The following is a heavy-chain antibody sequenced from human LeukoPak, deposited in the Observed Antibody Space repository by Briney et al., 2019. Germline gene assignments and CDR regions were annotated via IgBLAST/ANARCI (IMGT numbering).Heavy chain of an antibody. Sequence: ASVKVSCKASGYTVSSYYVHWVRQAPGPGLEWMGIINLSGGSTSYAQKFQGRVTMTRDTSTSTVYMELSSLRSEDTAVYYCARGTNYLPQDYWGQGTLVTVSS. V-gene: IGHV1-46*01. CDR3: ARGTNYLPQDY. J-gene: IGHJ4*02. D-gene: IGHD1/OR15-1a*01. CDR2: INLSGGST. CDR1: GYTVSSYY.